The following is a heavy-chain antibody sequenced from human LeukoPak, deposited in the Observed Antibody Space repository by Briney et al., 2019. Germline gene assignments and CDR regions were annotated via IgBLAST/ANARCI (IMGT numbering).Heavy chain of an antibody. J-gene: IGHJ5*02. D-gene: IGHD3-3*01. CDR3: ASSAGTYDFWSGYYNGWFDP. V-gene: IGHV4-31*03. CDR2: IYYSGST. Sequence: PSETLSLTCTVSGGSISSGGYYWRWIRQHPGKGLEWIGYIYYSGSTYYNPSLKSRVTISVDTSKNQFSLKLSSVTAADTAVYYCASSAGTYDFWSGYYNGWFDPWGQGTLVTVSS. CDR1: GGSISSGGYY.